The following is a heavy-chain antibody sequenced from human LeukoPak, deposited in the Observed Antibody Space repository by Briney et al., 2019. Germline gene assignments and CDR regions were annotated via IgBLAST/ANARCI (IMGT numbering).Heavy chain of an antibody. V-gene: IGHV4-39*01. D-gene: IGHD4-17*01. CDR1: GGSISSSSYY. Sequence: NPSETLSLTCTVSGGSISSSSYYWGWIRQPPGKGLEWIGSIYYSGSTYYNPSLKSRVTISVDTSKNQFSLKLSSVTAADTAVYYCARHFTTVTSDYWGQGTLVTVSS. CDR3: ARHFTTVTSDY. J-gene: IGHJ4*02. CDR2: IYYSGST.